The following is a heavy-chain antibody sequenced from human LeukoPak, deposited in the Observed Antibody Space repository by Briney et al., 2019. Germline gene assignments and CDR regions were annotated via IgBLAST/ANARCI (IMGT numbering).Heavy chain of an antibody. CDR3: AREYRYDFWSGYPGRFDP. Sequence: PSQTLSLTCTVSGGSISSGDYYWSWIRQPPGKGPEWIGYIYYRGTTYYNPSLKSRVTISVDTSKNQFSLKLSSVTAADTAVYYCAREYRYDFWSGYPGRFDPWGQGTLVTVSS. J-gene: IGHJ5*02. V-gene: IGHV4-30-4*08. CDR1: GGSISSGDYY. D-gene: IGHD3-3*01. CDR2: IYYRGTT.